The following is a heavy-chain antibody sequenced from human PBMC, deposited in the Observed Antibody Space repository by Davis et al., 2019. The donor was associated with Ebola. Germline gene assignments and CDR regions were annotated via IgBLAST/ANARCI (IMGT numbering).Heavy chain of an antibody. CDR2: INHSGST. D-gene: IGHD2-15*01. Sequence: PSETLSLTCAVYGGSFSGYYWSWIRQPPGKGLEWIGEINHSGSTNYNPSLKSRVTISVDTSKNQFSLKLSSVTAADTAVYYCARIPGGVDCSGGSCYSPTHGRGWFDPWGQGTLVTVSS. CDR1: GGSFSGYY. CDR3: ARIPGGVDCSGGSCYSPTHGRGWFDP. V-gene: IGHV4-34*01. J-gene: IGHJ5*02.